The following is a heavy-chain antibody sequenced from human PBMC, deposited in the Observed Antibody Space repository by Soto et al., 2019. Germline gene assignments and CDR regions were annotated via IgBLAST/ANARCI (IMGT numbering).Heavy chain of an antibody. CDR3: ARERGTLTIFGVERGWAFDI. CDR1: GFTFSSYA. J-gene: IGHJ3*02. Sequence: PGGSLRLSCAASGFTFSSYAMHWVRQAPGKGLEWVAVISYDGSSKYYADSVKGRFTISRDNSKNTLYLQMNSLRAEDTAVYYCARERGTLTIFGVERGWAFDIWGQGTMVTVS. CDR2: ISYDGSSK. D-gene: IGHD3-3*01. V-gene: IGHV3-30-3*01.